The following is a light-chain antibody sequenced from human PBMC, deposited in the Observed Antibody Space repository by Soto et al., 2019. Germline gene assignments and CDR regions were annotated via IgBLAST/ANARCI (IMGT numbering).Light chain of an antibody. Sequence: QSVLTQPPSASGTPGQRVTISCSGSSSNIGSNYVYWYQQLPGTAPKLLIYRNNQRPSGVPDRFSGSKSGTSASLAISGLRSEDEADYSCAAWDDSLSGPLYVFGTGTKLTVL. CDR2: RNN. CDR3: AAWDDSLSGPLYV. CDR1: SSNIGSNY. J-gene: IGLJ1*01. V-gene: IGLV1-47*01.